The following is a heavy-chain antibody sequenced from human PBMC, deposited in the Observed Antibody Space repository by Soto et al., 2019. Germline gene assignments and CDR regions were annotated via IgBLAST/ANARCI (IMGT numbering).Heavy chain of an antibody. Sequence: QVQLVQSGAEVKKPGASVKVSCKAAGYTFTSYDINWVRQATGQGLEWMGWMNPNSGNTGYAQKFQGGATMTRNTSISTAYMELSRLRSEDTAVYYCARGARYCSGGSCYGYYFDYWGQGTLVTVSS. CDR3: ARGARYCSGGSCYGYYFDY. V-gene: IGHV1-8*01. CDR2: MNPNSGNT. CDR1: GYTFTSYD. D-gene: IGHD2-15*01. J-gene: IGHJ4*02.